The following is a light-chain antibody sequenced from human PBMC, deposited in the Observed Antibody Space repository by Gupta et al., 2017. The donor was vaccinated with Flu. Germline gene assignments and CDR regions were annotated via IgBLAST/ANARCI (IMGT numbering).Light chain of an antibody. CDR2: KAS. CDR3: QQYDTYWT. Sequence: DIQMTQSPSTLSASVGDRVTITCRASQSISSRLTWYQQTPGKPPKLLIYKASSLESGVPSRFSGSASGTEFTITISSLQTDDFATYYCQQYDTYWTFGQGTKVEIK. V-gene: IGKV1-5*03. CDR1: QSISSR. J-gene: IGKJ1*01.